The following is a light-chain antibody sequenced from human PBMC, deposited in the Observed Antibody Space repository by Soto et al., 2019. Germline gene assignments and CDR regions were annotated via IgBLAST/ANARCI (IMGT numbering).Light chain of an antibody. V-gene: IGKV1-33*01. J-gene: IGKJ5*01. CDR2: DAS. CDR3: QQYENLRT. CDR1: QDIKNY. Sequence: DIQMTQSPSSLSASVGDRVTITCQASQDIKNYLNWYQQKSGKAPKLLIYDASDLETGVPSRFRGSGSGTDFTFTISRLQPEDIATYYCQQYENLRTFGQGTRLEIK.